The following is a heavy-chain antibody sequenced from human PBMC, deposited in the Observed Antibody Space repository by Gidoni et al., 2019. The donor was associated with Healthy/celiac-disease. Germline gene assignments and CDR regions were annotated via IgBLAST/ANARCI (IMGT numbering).Heavy chain of an antibody. J-gene: IGHJ4*02. CDR2: IRWNSGSI. CDR3: AKDRGGTYSSGRADY. D-gene: IGHD6-19*01. Sequence: EVQLVESGGGLVQPGRSLRRSCAASGFTFDDYAMQWVRQAPGKGLEWVAGIRWNSGSIGYADSVKGRFTISRDNAKNALYLQMNSLRAEDTALYYCAKDRGGTYSSGRADYWGQGTLVTVSS. CDR1: GFTFDDYA. V-gene: IGHV3-9*01.